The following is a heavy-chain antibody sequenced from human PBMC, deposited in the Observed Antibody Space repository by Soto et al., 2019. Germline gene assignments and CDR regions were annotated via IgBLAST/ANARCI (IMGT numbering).Heavy chain of an antibody. CDR1: GFSLSTSGVG. D-gene: IGHD5-18*01. V-gene: IGHV2-5*02. J-gene: IGHJ4*02. CDR2: IYWDDDK. Sequence: QITLKESGPPLVKPTQTLTLTCTFSGFSLSTSGVGVGWIRQPPGKALEWLALIYWDDDKRYSPSLKSRLTITKDTSKNQVVLTMTNMDPVDTATYYCAHRDLDTAMVTFDYWGQGTLVTVSS. CDR3: AHRDLDTAMVTFDY.